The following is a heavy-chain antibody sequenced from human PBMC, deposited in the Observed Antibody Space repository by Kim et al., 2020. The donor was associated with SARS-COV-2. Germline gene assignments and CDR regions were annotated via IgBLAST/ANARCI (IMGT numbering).Heavy chain of an antibody. CDR1: GGSTSSSY. Sequence: SETLSLTCTVSGGSTSSSYWSWIRQPPGKGLEWIGFVYSTWSTNYNPSLKSRVTISLDTSKNQVSLNLTSVTDADTAGYYCARHPPCAVWGGYYMYGCG. V-gene: IGHV4-59*08. CDR2: VYSTWST. CDR3: ARHPPCAVWGGYYMYG. J-gene: IGHJ6*03. D-gene: IGHD7-27*01.